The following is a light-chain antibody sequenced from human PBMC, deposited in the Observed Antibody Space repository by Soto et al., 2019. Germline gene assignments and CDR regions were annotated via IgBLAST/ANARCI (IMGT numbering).Light chain of an antibody. Sequence: DIQLTQSPSFLSASRGDRVTITCRASQDVSNYLAWYQQKPGEAPKLLIYVASTLHSGLPARFSGSGSGTEFTLTISRLQPDDFETYCCQQSYRPPRTFGQGTKVDIK. V-gene: IGKV1-9*01. CDR3: QQSYRPPRT. CDR1: QDVSNY. CDR2: VAS. J-gene: IGKJ1*01.